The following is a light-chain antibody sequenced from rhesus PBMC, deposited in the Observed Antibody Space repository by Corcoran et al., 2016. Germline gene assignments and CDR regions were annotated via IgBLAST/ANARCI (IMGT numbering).Light chain of an antibody. CDR3: QKYSSRPHS. Sequence: DIQMTQSPSSLSASVGDTVTITCRASQGISSWLAWYQQKPSKAPKLLIYKASSLQSGVPSRFSGSGSGTDFTLTISSLQSEDFTTYYCQKYSSRPHSFGQGTKVEIK. J-gene: IGKJ2*01. CDR2: KAS. CDR1: QGISSW. V-gene: IGKV1-22*01.